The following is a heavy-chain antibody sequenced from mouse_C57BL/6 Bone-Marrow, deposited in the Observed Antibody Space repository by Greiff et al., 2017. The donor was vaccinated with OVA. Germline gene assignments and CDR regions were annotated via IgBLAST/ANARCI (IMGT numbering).Heavy chain of an antibody. V-gene: IGHV1-59*01. CDR1: GYTFTSYW. J-gene: IGHJ2*02. CDR3: ARGLGRDY. D-gene: IGHD4-1*01. CDR2: IDPSDSYT. Sequence: VQLQQPGAELVRPGTSVKLSCTASGYTFTSYWMHWVKQRPGQGLEWIGVIDPSDSYTNYNQKFKGKATLTVDTSSSTAYMQLSSLTAEDAAVYYCARGLGRDYWGQGTSLTVSA.